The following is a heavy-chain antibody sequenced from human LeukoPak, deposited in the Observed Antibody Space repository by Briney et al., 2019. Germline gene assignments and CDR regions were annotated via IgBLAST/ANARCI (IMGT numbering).Heavy chain of an antibody. Sequence: SEALFLTCTVSGASISSSNYYWGWIRQPPGKGLEWIGGLYYTGSAYYNPSLKSRVTISVDSSKNRFSLRLTSVTAADTAVYYCARIARHTMVPTVHARGTWFDPWGQGTLVTVS. CDR2: LYYTGSA. CDR1: GASISSSNYY. D-gene: IGHD6-6*01. CDR3: ARIARHTMVPTVHARGTWFDP. J-gene: IGHJ5*02. V-gene: IGHV4-39*07.